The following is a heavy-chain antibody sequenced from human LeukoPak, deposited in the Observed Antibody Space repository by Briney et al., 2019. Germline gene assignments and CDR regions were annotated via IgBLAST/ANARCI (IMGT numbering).Heavy chain of an antibody. CDR2: ISAYNGNT. D-gene: IGHD3-10*01. J-gene: IGHJ4*02. V-gene: IGHV1-18*01. CDR1: GYTFTSYG. CDR3: ARDRSEVGFGELLSDY. Sequence: ASVKVSCKASGYTFTSYGISWVRQAPGQGLEWMGWISAYNGNTNYAQKLQGRVTMTTDTSTSTAYMELRSLRSDDTAVYYCARDRSEVGFGELLSDYRGQGTLVTVSS.